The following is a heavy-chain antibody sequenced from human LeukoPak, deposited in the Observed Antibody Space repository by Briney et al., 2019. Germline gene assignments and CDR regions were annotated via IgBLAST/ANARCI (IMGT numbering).Heavy chain of an antibody. CDR2: INPNSGGT. V-gene: IGHV1-2*02. D-gene: IGHD3-10*01. Sequence: ASVKVSCKVSGYSLTDLSIHWVRQAPGQGLEWMGWINPNSGGTIFAQKFQGRVTMTRDTSISTAYMELSRLTSDDTAVYYCATEKFGELHPVNWFDPWGQGTLVTVSS. CDR1: GYSLTDLS. CDR3: ATEKFGELHPVNWFDP. J-gene: IGHJ5*02.